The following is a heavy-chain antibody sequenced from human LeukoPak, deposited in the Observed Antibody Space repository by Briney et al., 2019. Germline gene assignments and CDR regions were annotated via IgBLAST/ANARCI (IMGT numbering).Heavy chain of an antibody. CDR1: GGSISSYY. J-gene: IGHJ4*02. D-gene: IGHD6-19*01. V-gene: IGHV4-59*12. Sequence: PSETLSLTCTVSGGSISSYYWSWIRQPPGKGLEWIGYIYYSGSTNYNPSLKSRVTISVDKSKNQFSLKLSSVTAADTAVYYCARDRQWLPLGYWGQGTLVTVSS. CDR2: IYYSGST. CDR3: ARDRQWLPLGY.